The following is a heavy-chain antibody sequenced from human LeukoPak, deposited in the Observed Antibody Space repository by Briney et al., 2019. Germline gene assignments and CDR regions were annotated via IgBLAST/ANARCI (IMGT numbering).Heavy chain of an antibody. CDR1: GGTFSSYA. Sequence: ASVTVSCKASGGTFSSYAISWVRQAPGQGLEWMGGIIPIFGTANYAQKFQGRVTITADESTSTAYMELSSLRSEDTAVYYCARDRGGVWFGESHFGYWGQGTLVTVSS. J-gene: IGHJ4*02. V-gene: IGHV1-69*01. D-gene: IGHD3-10*01. CDR2: IIPIFGTA. CDR3: ARDRGGVWFGESHFGY.